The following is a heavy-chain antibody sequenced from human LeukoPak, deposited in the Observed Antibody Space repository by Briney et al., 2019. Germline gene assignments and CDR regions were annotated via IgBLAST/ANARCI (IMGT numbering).Heavy chain of an antibody. Sequence: GESLKISCTGSGYTFTMYWIGWVRQMPGKGLEWMGIIHPADSDTRYSPTVRGQVTISVDKSVNTAYLQWSSLNASDTATYYCARQRGSGWYDFWGQGALVTVSS. CDR1: GYTFTMYW. V-gene: IGHV5-51*01. D-gene: IGHD6-19*01. CDR3: ARQRGSGWYDF. J-gene: IGHJ5*01. CDR2: IHPADSDT.